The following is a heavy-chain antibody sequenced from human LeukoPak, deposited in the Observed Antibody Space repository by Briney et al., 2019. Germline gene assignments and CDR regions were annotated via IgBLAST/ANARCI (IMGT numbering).Heavy chain of an antibody. D-gene: IGHD3-3*01. CDR2: LYYSRSP. CDR3: ASALTIFGVAAFDY. CDR1: GDSISSSNYY. V-gene: IGHV4-39*01. Sequence: PSETLSLTCAVSGDSISSSNYYWGWIRQPPGKGLEWIGSLYYSRSPYYNPSLKRRVTISVDMSNNQFSLKLNSVTAADTAVYYCASALTIFGVAAFDYWGQGTLVTVSS. J-gene: IGHJ4*02.